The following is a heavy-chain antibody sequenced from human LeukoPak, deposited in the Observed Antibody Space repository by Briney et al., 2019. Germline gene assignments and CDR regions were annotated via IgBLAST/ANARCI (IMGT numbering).Heavy chain of an antibody. CDR2: IYYSGST. CDR1: GGSISSYY. Sequence: SETLSLTCTVSGGSISSYYWSWIRQPPGKGLEWIGYIYYSGSTNYNPSLKSRVTISVDTSKNQFSLKLSSVTAADTAVYYCARRRRDYGGKYFDYWGQGTLGTVSS. V-gene: IGHV4-59*01. J-gene: IGHJ4*02. D-gene: IGHD4-23*01. CDR3: ARRRRDYGGKYFDY.